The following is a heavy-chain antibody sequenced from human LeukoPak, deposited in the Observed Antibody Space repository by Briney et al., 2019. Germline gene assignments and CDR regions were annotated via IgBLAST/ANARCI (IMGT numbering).Heavy chain of an antibody. CDR3: ARRVVNNRNWYFNL. D-gene: IGHD4-23*01. CDR1: GYSFTSYW. V-gene: IGHV5-51*01. Sequence: GESLKISCKGSGYSFTSYWIGWVRQMPGKGLEWMAIIYPGDSDTRYSPSFQGQVTISADKSINTAYLQWSSLKASDTAMYYCARRVVNNRNWYFNLWGRGTLVTVSS. CDR2: IYPGDSDT. J-gene: IGHJ2*01.